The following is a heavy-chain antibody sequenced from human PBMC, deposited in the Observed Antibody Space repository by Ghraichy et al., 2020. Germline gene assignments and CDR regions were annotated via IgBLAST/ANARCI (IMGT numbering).Heavy chain of an antibody. CDR1: GGSISSGDYY. V-gene: IGHV4-30-4*01. D-gene: IGHD3-10*01. J-gene: IGHJ5*02. CDR3: ASGSYIASLYWFDP. Sequence: SETLSLTCTVSGGSISSGDYYWSWIRQPPGKGLEWIGYIYYSGSTYYNPSLKSRVTISVDTSKNQFSLKLSSVTAADTAVYYCASGSYIASLYWFDPWGQGTLVTVSS. CDR2: IYYSGST.